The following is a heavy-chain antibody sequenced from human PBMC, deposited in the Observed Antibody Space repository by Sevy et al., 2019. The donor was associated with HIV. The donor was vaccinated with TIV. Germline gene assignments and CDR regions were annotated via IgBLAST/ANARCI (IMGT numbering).Heavy chain of an antibody. V-gene: IGHV3-74*01. Sequence: GGSLRLSCAASGFTFSSYWMHWVRQAPGKGLVWVSRINSDGSSTSYADSVKGRFTISRDNAKNTLYLQMNSLRAEDTAVYHCARGTTMVQGALDYWGQGTLVTVSS. CDR3: ARGTTMVQGALDY. D-gene: IGHD3-10*01. CDR2: INSDGSST. CDR1: GFTFSSYW. J-gene: IGHJ4*02.